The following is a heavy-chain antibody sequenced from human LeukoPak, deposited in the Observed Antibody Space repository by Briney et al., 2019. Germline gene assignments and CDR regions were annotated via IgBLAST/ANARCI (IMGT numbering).Heavy chain of an antibody. Sequence: PSETLSLTCTVSGGSISSYYWSWIRQPPGKGLEWIGYIYYSGSTNYNPSLKSRVTISVDTSKNQFSLKLSSVTAADTAVYYCARGRSSDIVVVPAAMDWYFDLWGRGTLVTVSS. CDR2: IYYSGST. D-gene: IGHD2-2*01. CDR1: GGSISSYY. J-gene: IGHJ2*01. V-gene: IGHV4-59*12. CDR3: ARGRSSDIVVVPAAMDWYFDL.